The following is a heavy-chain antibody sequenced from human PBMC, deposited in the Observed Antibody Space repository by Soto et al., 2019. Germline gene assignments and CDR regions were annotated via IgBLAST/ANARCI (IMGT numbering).Heavy chain of an antibody. Sequence: QLQLQESGSGLVKPSQTLSLTCAVSGGSISSGGYSWSWIRQPPGKGLEWIGYIYHSRSTYYNPSLKSRVTISVERSKNQFSLKLSSVTAADTAVYYCARDRGPSGYGRFAFDIWGQGTMVTVSS. CDR1: GGSISSGGYS. J-gene: IGHJ3*02. CDR2: IYHSRST. CDR3: ARDRGPSGYGRFAFDI. D-gene: IGHD5-12*01. V-gene: IGHV4-30-2*01.